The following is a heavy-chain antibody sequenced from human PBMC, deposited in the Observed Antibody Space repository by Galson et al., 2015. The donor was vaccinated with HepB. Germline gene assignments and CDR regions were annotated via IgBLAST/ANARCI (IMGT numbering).Heavy chain of an antibody. Sequence: SLRLSCAASGFTFSSYAMSWVRQAPGKGLEWVSAISGSGGSTYYADSVKGRFTISRDNSKNTLYLQMNSLRAEDTAVYYCAKDMLPNYYDSSGYYYVKAFDIWGQGTMVTVSS. CDR3: AKDMLPNYYDSSGYYYVKAFDI. CDR1: GFTFSSYA. V-gene: IGHV3-23*01. CDR2: ISGSGGST. D-gene: IGHD3-22*01. J-gene: IGHJ3*02.